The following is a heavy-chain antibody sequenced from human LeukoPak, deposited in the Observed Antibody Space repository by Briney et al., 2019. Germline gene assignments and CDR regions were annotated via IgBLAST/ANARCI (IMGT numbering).Heavy chain of an antibody. CDR1: GYSLTEFS. CDR3: ATARNYDYIWGNYRSFDY. J-gene: IGHJ4*02. Sequence: ASVKVSCKVSGYSLTEFSMHWVRQAPGKGLEWMGGFDPEEAETIYTQGFQGRVAMTEDTSTDTAYMELSSLRSEDTAIYYCATARNYDYIWGNYRSFDYWGQGTLVTVSS. D-gene: IGHD3-16*02. CDR2: FDPEEAET. V-gene: IGHV1-24*01.